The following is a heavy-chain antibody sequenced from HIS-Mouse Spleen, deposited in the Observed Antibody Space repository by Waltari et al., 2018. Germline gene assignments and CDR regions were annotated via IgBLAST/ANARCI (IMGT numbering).Heavy chain of an antibody. CDR1: GYTFTSYD. CDR3: ARGHDYSNYFDY. CDR2: MNPNSGNT. V-gene: IGHV1-8*01. Sequence: QVQLVQSGAEVKKPGASVKVSCKAAGYTFTSYDINRVRQATGQGLEWMGWMNPNSGNTGYAQKFQGRVTMTRNTSISTAYMELSSLRSEDTAVYYCARGHDYSNYFDYWGQGTLVTVSS. J-gene: IGHJ4*02. D-gene: IGHD4-4*01.